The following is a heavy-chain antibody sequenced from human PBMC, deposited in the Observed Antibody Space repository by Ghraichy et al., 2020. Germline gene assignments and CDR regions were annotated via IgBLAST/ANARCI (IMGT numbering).Heavy chain of an antibody. V-gene: IGHV1-69*13. CDR2: IIPIFGTA. J-gene: IGHJ4*02. D-gene: IGHD3-22*01. Sequence: SVKVSCKASGGTFSSYAISWVRQAPGQGLEWMGGIIPIFGTANYAQKFQGRVTITADESTSTAYMELSSLRSEDTAVYYCARGPYYFDSSGYVDYWGQGTLVTVSS. CDR1: GGTFSSYA. CDR3: ARGPYYFDSSGYVDY.